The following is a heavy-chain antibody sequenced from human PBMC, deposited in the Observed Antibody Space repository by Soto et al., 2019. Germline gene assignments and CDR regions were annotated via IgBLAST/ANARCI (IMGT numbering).Heavy chain of an antibody. D-gene: IGHD3-10*01. CDR1: GFTFSNFG. Sequence: GSLRLSCEASGFTFSNFGMSWVRQAPGKGLEWVSGLTGNGGTTYYADSVKGRFTISRDNSKNTLYLQMDSLRVEDTAAYYCAKHLWYGESVFDPWGQGTLVTVSS. CDR3: AKHLWYGESVFDP. CDR2: LTGNGGTT. V-gene: IGHV3-23*01. J-gene: IGHJ5*02.